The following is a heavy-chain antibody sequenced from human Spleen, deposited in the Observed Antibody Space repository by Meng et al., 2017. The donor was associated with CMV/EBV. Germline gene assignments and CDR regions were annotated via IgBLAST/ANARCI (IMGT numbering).Heavy chain of an antibody. Sequence: SETLSLTCTVSGGSVTTYYWSWIRQPPGKGLEWIAYIFYSGSINYNPSLKSRVTISVDTSKNHFSLKLSSVTAADTAVYYCARGPRGYSYEKDWFDPWGQGTLVTVSS. CDR3: ARGPRGYSYEKDWFDP. J-gene: IGHJ5*02. D-gene: IGHD5-18*01. CDR1: GGSVTTYY. V-gene: IGHV4-59*02. CDR2: IFYSGSI.